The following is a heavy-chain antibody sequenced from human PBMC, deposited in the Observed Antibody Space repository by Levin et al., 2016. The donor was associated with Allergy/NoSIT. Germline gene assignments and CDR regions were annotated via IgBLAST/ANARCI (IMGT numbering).Heavy chain of an antibody. CDR2: IYYTGSA. V-gene: IGHV4-59*11. CDR1: GGSISSSHY. CDR3: ARGEEGSDHFFFYYMDV. Sequence: SETLSLTCIVSGGSISSSHYWTWIRQPPGKGLEWIGYIYYTGSAKYNPSLKSRVSISLDTSKNQFSLKLSSVAAADTAVYYCARGEEGSDHFFFYYMDVWGRGTTVTVSS. J-gene: IGHJ6*03.